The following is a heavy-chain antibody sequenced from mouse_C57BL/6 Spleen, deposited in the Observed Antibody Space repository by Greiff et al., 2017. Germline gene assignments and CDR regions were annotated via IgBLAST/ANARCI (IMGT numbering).Heavy chain of an antibody. CDR1: GFTFTDYY. V-gene: IGHV7-3*01. Sequence: EVMLVESGGGLVQPGGSLSLSCAASGFTFTDYYMSWVRQPPGKALEWLGFIRNKANGYTTEYSASVKGRFTISRDNSQSILYLQMNALRAEDSATYYCARYIEVITTVGAMDYWGQGTSVTVSS. CDR2: IRNKANGYTT. J-gene: IGHJ4*01. D-gene: IGHD1-1*01. CDR3: ARYIEVITTVGAMDY.